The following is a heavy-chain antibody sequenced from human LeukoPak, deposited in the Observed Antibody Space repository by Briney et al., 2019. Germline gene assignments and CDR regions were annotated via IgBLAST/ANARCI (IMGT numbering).Heavy chain of an antibody. Sequence: GESLKISCKGSGYNFTSYWIGWVRQMPGKGLEWMGIIYPGDSDTRYSPSFQGQVTISADKSISTAYLQWSSLKASDTAMYYCASTSSTNHYYYYGMDVWGQGTTVTVSS. J-gene: IGHJ6*02. CDR3: ASTSSTNHYYYYGMDV. CDR1: GYNFTSYW. D-gene: IGHD2-2*01. CDR2: IYPGDSDT. V-gene: IGHV5-51*01.